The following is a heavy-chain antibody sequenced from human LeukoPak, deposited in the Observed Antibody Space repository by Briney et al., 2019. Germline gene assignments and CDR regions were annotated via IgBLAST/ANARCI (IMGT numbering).Heavy chain of an antibody. CDR3: ARVRPYSDAGEPYDAFDI. CDR2: INPSGTT. J-gene: IGHJ3*02. D-gene: IGHD1-26*01. Sequence: SETLSLTCAVYGGSSSAYWWGWIRKPPGKGLEWIGEINPSGTTNYNPSLKGRVTISLDTSKNQFSLKLSSVTAADTAVYYCARVRPYSDAGEPYDAFDIWGQGTMVTVSS. CDR1: GGSSSAYW. V-gene: IGHV4-34*01.